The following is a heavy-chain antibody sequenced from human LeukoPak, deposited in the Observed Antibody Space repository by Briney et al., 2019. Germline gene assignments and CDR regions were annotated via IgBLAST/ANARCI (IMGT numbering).Heavy chain of an antibody. D-gene: IGHD3-22*01. CDR2: INPNSGGT. CDR1: GYTFTGYY. Sequence: ASVKVSCKASGYTFTGYYMHWVRQAPGQGLEWMGWINPNSGGTNYAQKFQGRVTMTRDTSISTAYMELSRQRSDDTAVYYCARAPDYYDSSGYFPYWGQGTLVTVSS. V-gene: IGHV1-2*02. CDR3: ARAPDYYDSSGYFPY. J-gene: IGHJ4*02.